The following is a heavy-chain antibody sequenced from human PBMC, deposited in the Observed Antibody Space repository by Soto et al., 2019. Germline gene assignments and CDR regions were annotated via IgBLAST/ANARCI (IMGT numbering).Heavy chain of an antibody. CDR3: ARGPQIYYGSGSYYKSLDY. D-gene: IGHD3-10*01. CDR1: GWSFSGYY. V-gene: IGHV4-34*01. J-gene: IGHJ4*02. Sequence: SETLSLTCAVYGWSFSGYYWSGIRQPPGKGLEWIGEINHSGSTNYNPSLKSRVTISVDTSKNQFSLRLSSVTAADTAVYYCARGPQIYYGSGSYYKSLDYWGQGTLVTVSS. CDR2: INHSGST.